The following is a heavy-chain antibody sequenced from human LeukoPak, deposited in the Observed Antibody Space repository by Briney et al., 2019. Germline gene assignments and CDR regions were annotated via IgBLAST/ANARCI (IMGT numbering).Heavy chain of an antibody. V-gene: IGHV3-21*01. Sequence: GWSLALACPASGITFSSYSLNWVRQDPGQGLEWVSSISSSSSYIYYADSVKGRFTISRDNAKNSLYLQMNSLRAEDTAVYYCARLQYWVFDYWGQGTLVTVSS. CDR1: GITFSSYS. J-gene: IGHJ4*02. CDR2: ISSSSSYI. D-gene: IGHD4-11*01. CDR3: ARLQYWVFDY.